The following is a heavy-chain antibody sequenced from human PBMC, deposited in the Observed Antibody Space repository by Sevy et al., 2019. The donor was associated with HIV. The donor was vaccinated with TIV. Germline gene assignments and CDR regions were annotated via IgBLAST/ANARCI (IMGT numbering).Heavy chain of an antibody. D-gene: IGHD6-13*01. CDR3: ARSYSSSWYILYYFEY. CDR2: IGSSNSYI. Sequence: GGSLRLSCAVSGFTFRSYWMSWVRQAPGKGLEWVASIGSSNSYIYYADSVKGRFTISRDNAKNSLFLHMNTLRAEDTAVYYCARSYSSSWYILYYFEYWGQGTPVTVSS. V-gene: IGHV3-21*01. J-gene: IGHJ4*02. CDR1: GFTFRSYW.